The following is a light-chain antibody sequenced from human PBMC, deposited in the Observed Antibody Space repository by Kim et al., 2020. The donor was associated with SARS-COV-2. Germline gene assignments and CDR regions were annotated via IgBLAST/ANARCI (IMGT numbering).Light chain of an antibody. J-gene: IGKJ4*01. Sequence: ASIGDRVTITCRASQSVNSWLAWYQQKPGKVPKLLIYKTSSLESGVPSRFSGSGSGTEFTLTISSLQPDDFATYYCQQYNSNPLTFGGGTKVEIK. CDR1: QSVNSW. V-gene: IGKV1-5*03. CDR3: QQYNSNPLT. CDR2: KTS.